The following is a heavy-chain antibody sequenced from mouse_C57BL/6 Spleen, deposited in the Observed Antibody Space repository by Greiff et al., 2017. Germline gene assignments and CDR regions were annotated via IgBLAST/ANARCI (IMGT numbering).Heavy chain of an antibody. CDR1: GFNIKDDY. D-gene: IGHD2-5*01. CDR2: IDSENGDT. J-gene: IGHJ4*01. CDR3: TTRSNEYAMDY. Sequence: EVQLQESGAELVRPGASVKLSCTASGFNIKDDYMHWVKQRPEQGLEWIGWIDSENGDTEYASKFQGKATITADTSSNTAYLQLSSRTSEDTAVYYCTTRSNEYAMDYWGQGTSVTVSS. V-gene: IGHV14-4*01.